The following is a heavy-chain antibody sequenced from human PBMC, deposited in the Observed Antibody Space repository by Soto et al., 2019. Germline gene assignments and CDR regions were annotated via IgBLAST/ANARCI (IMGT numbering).Heavy chain of an antibody. J-gene: IGHJ4*02. V-gene: IGHV3-30*18. Sequence: QVQLVESGGGVVQPGRSLRLSCAASGFTFSSYGMHWVRQAPGKGLEWVGVISYDGSNKYYADSVKGRFTISRDNSKNTLYLQMNSLRAEDTAVYYCAKIPAYSSSSSRWGQGTLVTVSS. D-gene: IGHD6-13*01. CDR3: AKIPAYSSSSSR. CDR1: GFTFSSYG. CDR2: ISYDGSNK.